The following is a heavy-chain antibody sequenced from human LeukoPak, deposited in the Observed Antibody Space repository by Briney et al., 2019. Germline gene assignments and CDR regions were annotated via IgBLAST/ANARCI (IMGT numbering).Heavy chain of an antibody. V-gene: IGHV3-21*01. J-gene: IGHJ4*02. CDR1: GFTFSNYA. CDR2: ISSSSSYI. Sequence: GGSLRLSCAASGFTFSNYAMSWVRQAPGKGLEWVSSISSSSSYIYYADSVKGRFTISRDNAKNSLYLQMNSLRAEDTAVYYCARDCSSTSCYATFDYWGQGTLVTVSS. D-gene: IGHD2-2*01. CDR3: ARDCSSTSCYATFDY.